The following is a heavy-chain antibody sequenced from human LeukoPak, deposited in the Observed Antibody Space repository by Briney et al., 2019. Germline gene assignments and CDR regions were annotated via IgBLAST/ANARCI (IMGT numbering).Heavy chain of an antibody. CDR2: INPNSGGT. J-gene: IGHJ6*03. V-gene: IGHV1-2*02. Sequence: ASVKVSCKASGYTFTGYYMHWVRQAPGQGLEWMGWINPNSGGTNYAQKFQGRVTMTRDTSISTAYMELSRLRSDDTAVYYCARAEVGANSYYYYMDVWGKGTTVTISS. D-gene: IGHD1-26*01. CDR3: ARAEVGANSYYYYMDV. CDR1: GYTFTGYY.